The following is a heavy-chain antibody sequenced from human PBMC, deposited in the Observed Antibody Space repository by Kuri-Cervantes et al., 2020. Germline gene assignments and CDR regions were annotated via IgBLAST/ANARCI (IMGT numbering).Heavy chain of an antibody. J-gene: IGHJ6*02. CDR2: IYPGDSDS. CDR1: GYSFSTYW. D-gene: IGHD5/OR15-5a*01. V-gene: IGHV5-51*01. Sequence: KVSCKCSGYSFSTYWIAWVRQMPGKGLELIGIIYPGDSDSRYSPSFQGQVTISPDKSINTAYLQWSSLKASDTAIYYCARHKCLDVWGQGTTVTVSS. CDR3: ARHKCLDV.